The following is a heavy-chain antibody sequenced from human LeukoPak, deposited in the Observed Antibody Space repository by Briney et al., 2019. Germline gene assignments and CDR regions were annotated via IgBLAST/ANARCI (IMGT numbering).Heavy chain of an antibody. CDR3: ARWFGDI. V-gene: IGHV4-59*01. Sequence: SETLSLTCTASGGSISSYYWSWIRQPPGKGLEWIGYIYYSGSTNYNPSLKSRVTISVDTSKNQFSLKLSSVTATDTAVYYCARWFGDIWGQGTMVTVSS. CDR2: IYYSGST. D-gene: IGHD3-10*01. J-gene: IGHJ3*02. CDR1: GGSISSYY.